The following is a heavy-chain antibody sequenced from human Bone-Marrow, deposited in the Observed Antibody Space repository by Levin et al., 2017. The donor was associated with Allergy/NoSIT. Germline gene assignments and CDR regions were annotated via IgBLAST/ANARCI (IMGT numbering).Heavy chain of an antibody. Sequence: HPGGSLRLSCAASGFNFRDYSMHWVRQAPGKGLEWVSFISYDGLNKFYADSVKGRFTISRDNSNNILSLQVNALRPEDAAVYYCVRGQIYFGELLPDPWGQGTLVTVSS. V-gene: IGHV3-30-3*01. D-gene: IGHD3-10*01. J-gene: IGHJ5*02. CDR3: VRGQIYFGELLPDP. CDR2: ISYDGLNK. CDR1: GFNFRDYS.